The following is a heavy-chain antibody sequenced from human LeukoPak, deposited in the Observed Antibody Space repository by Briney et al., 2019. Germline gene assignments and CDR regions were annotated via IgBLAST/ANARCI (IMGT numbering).Heavy chain of an antibody. J-gene: IGHJ3*02. CDR3: ARSSGYASNDAFDI. Sequence: GASVKVSCKASGYTFTSYGISWVRQAPGQGLEWMGWISAYNGNTNYAQKLQGRVTMTTDTSTSTAYMELRSLRSDDTAVYYCARSSGYASNDAFDIWGQGTMVTVSS. CDR1: GYTFTSYG. V-gene: IGHV1-18*01. D-gene: IGHD5-12*01. CDR2: ISAYNGNT.